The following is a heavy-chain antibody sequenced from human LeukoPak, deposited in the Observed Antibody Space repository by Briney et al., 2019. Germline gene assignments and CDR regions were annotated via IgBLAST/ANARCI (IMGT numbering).Heavy chain of an antibody. CDR2: IRSKANSYAT. CDR3: AREPPAFDGMVRGVIPPRYYYYGMDV. CDR1: GFTFSGSA. J-gene: IGHJ6*02. D-gene: IGHD3-10*01. Sequence: GSLRLSCAASGFTFSGSAMHWVRQASGKGLEWVGRIRSKANSYATAYAASVKGRFTISRDDSKNTLYLQMNSLRAEDTAVYYCAREPPAFDGMVRGVIPPRYYYYGMDVWGQGTTVTVSS. V-gene: IGHV3-73*01.